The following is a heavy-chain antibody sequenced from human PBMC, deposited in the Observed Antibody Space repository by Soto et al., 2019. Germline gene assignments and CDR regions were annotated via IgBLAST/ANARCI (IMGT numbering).Heavy chain of an antibody. CDR1: GFTFSSYG. V-gene: IGHV3-33*01. J-gene: IGHJ4*02. D-gene: IGHD6-13*01. Sequence: QVQLVESGGGVVQPGRSLRLSCAASGFTFSSYGMHWVRQAPGKGLEWVAVIWYDGNNKYYVDSVKGRFTISRDNSKNTMYLKMNSLRAEDTAVYYCARGGSSCWYLPSDYWGQGTLVTVSS. CDR3: ARGGSSCWYLPSDY. CDR2: IWYDGNNK.